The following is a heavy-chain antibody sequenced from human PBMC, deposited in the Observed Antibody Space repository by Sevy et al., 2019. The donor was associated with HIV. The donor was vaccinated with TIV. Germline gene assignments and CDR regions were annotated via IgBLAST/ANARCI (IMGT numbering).Heavy chain of an antibody. V-gene: IGHV4-4*07. J-gene: IGHJ4*02. Sequence: SETLSLTCTVSGGSISSYYWSWIRQPAGKGLEWIGRFYTSGSTNYNPSLKSRVTMSVDTSKNQFSLKLSSVTAADTAVYYWARDLGGFYWLLPFDYWGQGTLVTVSS. CDR3: ARDLGGFYWLLPFDY. CDR1: GGSISSYY. CDR2: FYTSGST. D-gene: IGHD3-9*01.